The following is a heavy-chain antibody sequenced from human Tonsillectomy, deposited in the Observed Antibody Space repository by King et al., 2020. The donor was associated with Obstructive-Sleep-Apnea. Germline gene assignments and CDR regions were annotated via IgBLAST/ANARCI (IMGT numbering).Heavy chain of an antibody. Sequence: LQLQESGSGLVKPSQTLSLACAVSGGSIISNFYSWSWIRQPPGKGLEWIGYIYHSGSTYYNPSLQSRVTISVDRSKNQFSLNLSSVTAADTAVYYCARVRGEYYYYAMDVWGQGTTVTVSS. V-gene: IGHV4-30-2*01. D-gene: IGHD3-10*01. J-gene: IGHJ6*02. CDR1: GGSIISNFYS. CDR3: ARVRGEYYYYAMDV. CDR2: IYHSGST.